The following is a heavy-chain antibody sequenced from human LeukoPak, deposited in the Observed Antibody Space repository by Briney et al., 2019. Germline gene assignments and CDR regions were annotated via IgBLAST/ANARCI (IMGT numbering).Heavy chain of an antibody. J-gene: IGHJ1*01. CDR3: AIAAATRTYYYDSSGYYNSRAAYFQH. CDR2: INHSGST. Sequence: PETLCLTCAVYRGSFSGDYTSWIRHPPRKGLEWIGEINHSGSTNYNPPPKSRVTTSQETSTNQISLKLSSVTAADTAVYYCAIAAATRTYYYDSSGYYNSRAAYFQHWGHGTLVTVSS. CDR1: RGSFSGDY. V-gene: IGHV4-34*01. D-gene: IGHD3-22*01.